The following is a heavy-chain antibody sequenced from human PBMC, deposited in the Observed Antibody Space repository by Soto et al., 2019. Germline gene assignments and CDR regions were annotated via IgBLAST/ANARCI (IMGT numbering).Heavy chain of an antibody. CDR2: INPNSGGT. Sequence: QVQLVQSGAEVMKPGASVTVSCKASGYTFTGYYMHWVRQAPGQGREWRGWINPNSGGTNYAQKFQGWVNMTRDTSISTAYRELSRLRSDDTAVYYCARDRGGSSSWYSFDYWGQGTLVTVSS. J-gene: IGHJ4*02. V-gene: IGHV1-2*04. CDR1: GYTFTGYY. CDR3: ARDRGGSSSWYSFDY. D-gene: IGHD6-13*01.